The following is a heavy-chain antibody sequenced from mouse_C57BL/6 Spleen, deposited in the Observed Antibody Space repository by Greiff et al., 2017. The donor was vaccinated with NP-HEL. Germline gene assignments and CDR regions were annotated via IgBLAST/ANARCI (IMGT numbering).Heavy chain of an antibody. CDR1: GYSITSGYY. J-gene: IGHJ3*01. V-gene: IGHV3-6*01. CDR2: ISYDGSN. D-gene: IGHD6-5*01. CDR3: AREEPISSIAY. Sequence: DVKLQESGPGLVKPSQSLSLTCSVTGYSITSGYYWNWIRQFPGNKLEWMGYISYDGSNNYNPSLKNRISITRDKSKNQFFLKLNSVTTEDTATYYCAREEPISSIAYWGQGTLVTVSA.